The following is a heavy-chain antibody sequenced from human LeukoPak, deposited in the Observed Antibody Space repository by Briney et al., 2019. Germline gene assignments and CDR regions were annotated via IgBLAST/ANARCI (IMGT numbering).Heavy chain of an antibody. CDR3: ARQEGIAAARGYMDV. V-gene: IGHV4-59*08. D-gene: IGHD6-13*01. Sequence: SETLSLTCTVSGGSISSYYWSWVRQPPGKGLEWIGYFYYSGSTNYNPSLKSRVTISVDTSKNQFSLKLSSVTAADTAVYYCARQEGIAAARGYMDVWGKGTTVTSP. J-gene: IGHJ6*03. CDR2: FYYSGST. CDR1: GGSISSYY.